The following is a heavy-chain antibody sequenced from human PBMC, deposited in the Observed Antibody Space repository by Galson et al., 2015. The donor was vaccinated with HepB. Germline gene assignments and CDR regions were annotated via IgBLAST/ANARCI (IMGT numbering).Heavy chain of an antibody. Sequence: SLRLSCAASGFTFSSYSMNWVRQAPGKGLEWVSYISSSSSTIYYADSVKGRFTISRDNAKNSLYLQMNSLRAEDTAVYYCARDFKVGYCSSTSCPLDYWGQGTLVTVSS. CDR3: ARDFKVGYCSSTSCPLDY. D-gene: IGHD2-2*01. J-gene: IGHJ4*02. CDR1: GFTFSSYS. V-gene: IGHV3-48*01. CDR2: ISSSSSTI.